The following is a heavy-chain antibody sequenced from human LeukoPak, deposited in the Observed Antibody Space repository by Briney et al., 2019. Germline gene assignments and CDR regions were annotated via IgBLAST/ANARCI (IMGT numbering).Heavy chain of an antibody. CDR3: ARGYGSGVNWFDP. V-gene: IGHV3-21*04. Sequence: PGGSLRLSCAASGFTFSSYSMNWVRQAPGKGLEWVSSISRSSSYIYYGDSVKGRFTISRDNAKNSLYLQMNSLRAEDTAVYYCARGYGSGVNWFDPWGQGTLVTVSS. D-gene: IGHD3-10*01. CDR1: GFTFSSYS. J-gene: IGHJ5*02. CDR2: ISRSSSYI.